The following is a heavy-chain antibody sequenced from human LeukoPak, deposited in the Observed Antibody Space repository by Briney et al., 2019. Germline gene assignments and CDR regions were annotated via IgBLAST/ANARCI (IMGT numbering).Heavy chain of an antibody. CDR3: ARECCSANSFHEDYCNGLDL. D-gene: IGHD2-15*01. CDR1: GYTVTAYN. V-gene: IGHV1-2*02. CDR2: INPKSGGT. J-gene: IGHJ6*02. Sequence: ASVKVSCTASGYTVTAYNLQCVPLAPGQGLEWMGWINPKSGGTEYAQRFQGRVTMTRDTSISTASMELSRLRSDDTLVYARARECCSANSFHEDYCNGLDLWGQGTTVTVSS.